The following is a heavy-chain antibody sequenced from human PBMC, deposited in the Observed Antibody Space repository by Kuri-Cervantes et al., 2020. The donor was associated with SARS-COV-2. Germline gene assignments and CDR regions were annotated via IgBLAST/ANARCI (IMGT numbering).Heavy chain of an antibody. CDR2: IYYSGST. J-gene: IGHJ6*03. CDR1: GGSISSYY. V-gene: IGHV4-59*12. CDR3: ARGRGCSSTSCNYYYYMDV. D-gene: IGHD2-2*01. Sequence: SETLFLTCTVSGGSISSYYWSWIRQPPGKGLEWIGYIYYSGSTNYNPSLKSRVTISVDTSKNQFSLKLSSVTAADTAVYYCARGRGCSSTSCNYYYYMDVWGKGTTVTVSS.